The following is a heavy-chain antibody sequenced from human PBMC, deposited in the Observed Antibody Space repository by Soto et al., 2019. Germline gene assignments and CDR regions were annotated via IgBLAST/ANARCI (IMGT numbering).Heavy chain of an antibody. J-gene: IGHJ3*01. CDR2: IYYNGAT. CDR1: GGSVSSGNYF. D-gene: IGHD1-20*01. CDR3: AIRLIDNWNKGHAFDF. V-gene: IGHV4-39*01. Sequence: QLQLQESGPGLMKPAETLSLKCAVSGGSVSSGNYFWGWIRQPPGKGLEWIGNIYYNGATYYSPSLKSRVTTSVATAQTQSSRRLTSVTAADTAVYYCAIRLIDNWNKGHAFDFWGQGTLVTVSS.